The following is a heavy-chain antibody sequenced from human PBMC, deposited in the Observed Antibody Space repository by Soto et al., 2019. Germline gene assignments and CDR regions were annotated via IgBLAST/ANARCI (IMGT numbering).Heavy chain of an antibody. V-gene: IGHV4-34*01. CDR1: GGSFSGYY. J-gene: IGHJ6*03. CDR3: ARRKGYLSYMDV. CDR2: INHSGST. Sequence: PSETLSLTCAVYGGSFSGYYWSWIRQPPGKGLEWIGEINHSGSTNYNPSLKSRVTISVDTSKNQFSLKLSSVTAADTAVYYCARRKGYLSYMDVWGKGTMVTVSS. D-gene: IGHD2-15*01.